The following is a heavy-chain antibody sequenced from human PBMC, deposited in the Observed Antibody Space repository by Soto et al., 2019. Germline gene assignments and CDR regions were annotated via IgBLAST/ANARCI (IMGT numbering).Heavy chain of an antibody. CDR2: IYYSGST. V-gene: IGHV4-59*01. CDR3: ARDGGYCSSTSCYFWFDP. CDR1: GGSISSYY. D-gene: IGHD2-2*01. J-gene: IGHJ5*02. Sequence: PSETLSLTCTVSGGSISSYYWSWIRQPPGKGPEWIGYIYYSGSTNYNPSLKSRVTISVDTSKNQFSLKLSSVTAADTAVYYCARDGGYCSSTSCYFWFDPWGQGTLVTVSS.